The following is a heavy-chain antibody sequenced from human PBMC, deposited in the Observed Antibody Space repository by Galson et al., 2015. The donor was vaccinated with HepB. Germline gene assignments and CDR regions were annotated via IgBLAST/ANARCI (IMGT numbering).Heavy chain of an antibody. Sequence: SLRLSCADTGFTFSSYAMHWVRQAPGTGLEWVAVISYDGSNKYYADSVKGRFTISRDNSKNTLYLQMNSLRAEDTAVYYCARGLEWLLYPVYFDYWGQGTLVTVSS. J-gene: IGHJ4*02. CDR1: GFTFSSYA. D-gene: IGHD3-3*01. CDR2: ISYDGSNK. V-gene: IGHV3-30-3*01. CDR3: ARGLEWLLYPVYFDY.